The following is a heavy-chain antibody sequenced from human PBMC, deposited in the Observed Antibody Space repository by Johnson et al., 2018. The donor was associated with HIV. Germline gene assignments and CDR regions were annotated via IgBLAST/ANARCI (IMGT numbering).Heavy chain of an antibody. D-gene: IGHD2-8*02. CDR3: ARALTTGTLDI. J-gene: IGHJ3*02. Sequence: HVQLVESGGGVVQPGRSLRLSCAASGFTFSSYGMHWVRQAPGKGLEWVSVIYSGGSTYYADSVKGRFTISRDNSKNTLYLQRNSLRAEDTALYYCARALTTGTLDILGQGTMVTVSS. V-gene: IGHV3-NL1*01. CDR1: GFTFSSYG. CDR2: IYSGGST.